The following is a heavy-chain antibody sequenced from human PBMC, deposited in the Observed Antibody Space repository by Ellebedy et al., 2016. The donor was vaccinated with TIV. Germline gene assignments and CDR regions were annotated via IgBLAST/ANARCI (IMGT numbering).Heavy chain of an antibody. J-gene: IGHJ4*02. V-gene: IGHV4-59*01. CDR2: IFSSGST. CDR3: ARGSRYDFLSGYPFDY. D-gene: IGHD3-3*01. CDR1: GGSISTYY. Sequence: MPSETLSLTCTVSGGSISTYYWNWIRQPPGKGLEWLGYIFSSGSTNYNPSLMSRVTLSVDVSKNQFSLKLTSVTAADTAVYYCARGSRYDFLSGYPFDYWGQGTLVTVSS.